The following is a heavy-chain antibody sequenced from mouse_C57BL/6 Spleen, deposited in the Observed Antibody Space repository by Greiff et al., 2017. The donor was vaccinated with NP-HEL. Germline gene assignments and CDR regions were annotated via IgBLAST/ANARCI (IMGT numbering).Heavy chain of an antibody. CDR2: IWRGGST. D-gene: IGHD1-1*01. CDR3: AKRNPITTVVADYYAMDY. V-gene: IGHV2-5*01. Sequence: VKLMESGPGLVQPSQSLSITCTVSGFSLTSYGVHWVRQSPGKGLEWLGVIWRGGSTDYNAAFMSRLSITKDNSKSQVFFKMNSLQADDTAIYYCAKRNPITTVVADYYAMDYWGQGTSVTVSS. J-gene: IGHJ4*01. CDR1: GFSLTSYG.